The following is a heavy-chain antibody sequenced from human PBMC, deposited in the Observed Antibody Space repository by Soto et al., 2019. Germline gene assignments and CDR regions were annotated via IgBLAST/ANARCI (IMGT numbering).Heavy chain of an antibody. D-gene: IGHD5-12*01. CDR3: TAARYSGYDSAY. Sequence: PGGSLRLSCAASGFTFSNYWMHWVRQAPGKGLVWVSHINTNGGSTTYADSVKGRFTISRDNAESTLYLQMNSLKTEDTAVYYCTAARYSGYDSAYWGQGTLVTVSS. J-gene: IGHJ4*02. V-gene: IGHV3-74*01. CDR1: GFTFSNYW. CDR2: INTNGGST.